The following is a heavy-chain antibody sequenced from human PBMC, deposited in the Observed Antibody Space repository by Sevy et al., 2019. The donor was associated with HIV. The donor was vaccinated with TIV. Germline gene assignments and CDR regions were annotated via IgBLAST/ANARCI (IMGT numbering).Heavy chain of an antibody. CDR3: AITLEYYSDNSGYFDY. CDR1: GYTLNEFA. V-gene: IGHV1-24*01. D-gene: IGHD3-22*01. J-gene: IGHJ4*02. Sequence: ASVKVSCKISGYTLNEFAMHWVRQAPGKGLQWMGSFDPEDGETIYAQKFQGRFAMTEDPSTDTAYMELSSLRSGDTAVYYCAITLEYYSDNSGYFDYWGQGTLVTVSS. CDR2: FDPEDGET.